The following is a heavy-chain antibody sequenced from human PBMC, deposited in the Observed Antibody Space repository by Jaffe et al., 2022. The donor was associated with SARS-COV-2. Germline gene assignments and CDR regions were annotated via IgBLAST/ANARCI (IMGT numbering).Heavy chain of an antibody. V-gene: IGHV4-39*01. CDR2: IYYSGST. Sequence: QLQLQESGPGLVKPSETLSLTCTVSGGSISSSSYYWGWIRQPPGKGLEWIGSIYYSGSTYYNPSLKSRVTISVDTSKNQFSLKLSSVTAADTAVYYCARIFVDTAMVTWGQGTLVTVSS. J-gene: IGHJ4*02. D-gene: IGHD5-18*01. CDR3: ARIFVDTAMVT. CDR1: GGSISSSSYY.